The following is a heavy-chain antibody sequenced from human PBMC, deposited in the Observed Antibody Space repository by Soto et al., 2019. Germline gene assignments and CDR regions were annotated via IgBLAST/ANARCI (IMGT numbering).Heavy chain of an antibody. D-gene: IGHD3-10*01. J-gene: IGHJ4*02. V-gene: IGHV3-15*01. Sequence: GGSLRLSCAASGFTFSNAWMSWVRQAPGKGLEWVGRIKSKTDGGTTDYAAPVKGRFTISRDDSKNTLYLQMNSLKTEDTAVYYCTTGKSGGSGHFNWGQGTLVTVSS. CDR2: IKSKTDGGTT. CDR1: GFTFSNAW. CDR3: TTGKSGGSGHFN.